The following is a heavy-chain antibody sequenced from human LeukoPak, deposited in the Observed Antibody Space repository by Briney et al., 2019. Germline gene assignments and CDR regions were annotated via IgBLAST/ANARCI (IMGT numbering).Heavy chain of an antibody. V-gene: IGHV3-7*01. J-gene: IGHJ4*02. CDR2: IKQDGSER. CDR1: GFTFSGFS. Sequence: GGSLRLSCAASGFTFSGFSMSWVRQSPTKGLEWVANIKQDGSERYYVDSVKGRFTISRDNAKNSLSLQMNNLRVEDTAVYYCARAGSHWHYVYWGQGTVVTVS. D-gene: IGHD3-10*01. CDR3: ARAGSHWHYVY.